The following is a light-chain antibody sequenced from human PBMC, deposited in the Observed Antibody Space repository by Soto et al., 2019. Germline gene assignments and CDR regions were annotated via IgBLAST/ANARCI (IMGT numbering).Light chain of an antibody. J-gene: IGKJ3*01. Sequence: DIQMTQSPSSLSASVGDRVTITCRASQGISNYLAWYQQKPGKVPKLLIYAASTLQSGVPSRFSGSGSGTDFTLTISSLQPEDVATYYCQKYNSAPPGVTFGPGTKVDI. V-gene: IGKV1-27*01. CDR2: AAS. CDR3: QKYNSAPPGVT. CDR1: QGISNY.